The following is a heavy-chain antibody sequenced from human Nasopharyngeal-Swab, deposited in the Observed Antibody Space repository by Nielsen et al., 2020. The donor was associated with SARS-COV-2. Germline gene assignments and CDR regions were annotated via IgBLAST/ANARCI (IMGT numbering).Heavy chain of an antibody. CDR3: ARSVLYDSSGYYYPSYYYGMDV. Sequence: ASVKVSCKASGYISTSYYMHWVRHAPGQVLEWMGIINPSGGSTSYAQKFQGRVTMTRDTSTSTVYMELSSLRSEDTAVYYCARSVLYDSSGYYYPSYYYGMDVWGQGTTVTVSS. D-gene: IGHD3-22*01. CDR1: GYISTSYY. J-gene: IGHJ6*02. V-gene: IGHV1-46*01. CDR2: INPSGGST.